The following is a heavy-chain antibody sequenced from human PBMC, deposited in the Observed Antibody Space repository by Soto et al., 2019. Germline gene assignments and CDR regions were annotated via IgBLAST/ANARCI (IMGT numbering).Heavy chain of an antibody. D-gene: IGHD3-3*02. CDR1: GFSFSSYA. J-gene: IGHJ4*02. Sequence: QVQLVESGGGVVQPGRSLRLSCAASGFSFSSYAMHWVRQAPGKGLEWVAVISYDGRNKYYADSVKGRFTISRDNSKNALYLQMNSLRADGTAVYYCAGESERSLGYWGQGTLVTVSS. V-gene: IGHV3-30*04. CDR2: ISYDGRNK. CDR3: AGESERSLGY.